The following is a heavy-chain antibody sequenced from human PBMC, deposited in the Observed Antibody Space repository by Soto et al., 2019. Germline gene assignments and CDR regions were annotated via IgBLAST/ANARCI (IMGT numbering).Heavy chain of an antibody. J-gene: IGHJ4*02. CDR1: GFTVSSNY. V-gene: IGHV3-66*01. CDR3: AKARGFYGDYASIDY. Sequence: GGSLRLSCAASGFTVSSNYMSWVRQAPGKGLEWVSVIYSGGSTYYADSVKGRFTISRDNSKNTLYLQMNSLRAEDTAVYYCAKARGFYGDYASIDYWGQGTLVTVSS. CDR2: IYSGGST. D-gene: IGHD4-17*01.